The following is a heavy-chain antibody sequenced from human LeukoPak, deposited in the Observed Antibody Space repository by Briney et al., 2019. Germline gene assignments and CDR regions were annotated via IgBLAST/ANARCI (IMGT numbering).Heavy chain of an antibody. CDR1: GGSISSGGYY. CDR3: AREVFDEYSSSSESGGWKKFDY. CDR2: IYYSGST. J-gene: IGHJ4*02. Sequence: SQTLSLTCTVSGGSISSGGYYWSWIRQHPGKGLEWIGYIYYSGSTYYNPSLKSRVTISVDTSKNQFSLKLSSVTAADTAVYYCAREVFDEYSSSSESGGWKKFDYWGQGTLVTVSS. V-gene: IGHV4-31*03. D-gene: IGHD6-6*01.